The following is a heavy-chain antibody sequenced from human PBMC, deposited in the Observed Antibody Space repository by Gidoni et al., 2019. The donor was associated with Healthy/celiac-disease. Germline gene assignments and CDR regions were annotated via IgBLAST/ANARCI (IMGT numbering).Heavy chain of an antibody. Sequence: EVQLLESGGGLVQPGGSLRLSCAASGFTFRSYAMSWVRQAPGKGLEWVSAISGSGGSTYYADSVKGRFTISRDNSKNTLYLQMNSLRAEDTAVYYCAKGRYCSGGSCYFGDFDYWGQGTLVTVSS. CDR2: ISGSGGST. D-gene: IGHD2-15*01. CDR1: GFTFRSYA. V-gene: IGHV3-23*01. J-gene: IGHJ4*02. CDR3: AKGRYCSGGSCYFGDFDY.